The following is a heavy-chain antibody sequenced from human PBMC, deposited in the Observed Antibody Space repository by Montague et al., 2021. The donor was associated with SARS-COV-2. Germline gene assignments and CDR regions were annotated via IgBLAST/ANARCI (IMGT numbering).Heavy chain of an antibody. CDR3: ARDAGGIAARRSDAFDI. J-gene: IGHJ3*02. Sequence: SLRLSCAASGFTVSSNYMSWVRQAPVKGLEWVSVIYSGGSTYYADSVKGRFTTSRDNSKNTLYLQMNSLRAEDTAVYSCARDAGGIAARRSDAFDIWGQGTMVTVSS. D-gene: IGHD6-6*01. CDR1: GFTVSSNY. CDR2: IYSGGST. V-gene: IGHV3-53*01.